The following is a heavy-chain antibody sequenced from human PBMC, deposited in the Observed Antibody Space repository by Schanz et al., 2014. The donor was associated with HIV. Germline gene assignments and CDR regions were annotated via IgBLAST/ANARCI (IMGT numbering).Heavy chain of an antibody. CDR3: ARSASVISSGWCSGNACYSGAFHS. CDR1: GGTFSNYA. J-gene: IGHJ4*02. CDR2: IIPIFGTS. Sequence: QVQLVQSGAEVKKPGASVTVSCKASGGTFSNYAINWVRQAPGQGLEWMGGIIPIFGTSNYAQKFQGRVTIIADKSTTTAYMELSNLRSEDTAVYFCARSASVISSGWCSGNACYSGAFHSWGQGSLVIVSS. V-gene: IGHV1-69*06. D-gene: IGHD2-15*01.